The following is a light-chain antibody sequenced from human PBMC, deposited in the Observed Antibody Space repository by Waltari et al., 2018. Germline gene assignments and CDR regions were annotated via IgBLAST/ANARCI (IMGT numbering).Light chain of an antibody. Sequence: DIQMTQSPSSLSASVGDRVTISCRASQFTSTWLAWYRQKPGKAPNRLIYGASTLQSGVPSRFSGSGSGTDFTLTISSLQPEDVATYYCQQTNTFPFTFGQGTRLEIK. CDR2: GAS. CDR3: QQTNTFPFT. J-gene: IGKJ5*01. CDR1: QFTSTW. V-gene: IGKV1D-12*01.